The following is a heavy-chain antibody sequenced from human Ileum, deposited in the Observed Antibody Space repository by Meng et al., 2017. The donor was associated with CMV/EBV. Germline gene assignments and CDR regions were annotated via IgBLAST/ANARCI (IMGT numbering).Heavy chain of an antibody. D-gene: IGHD4-17*01. V-gene: IGHV3-23*01. J-gene: IGHJ5*02. Sequence: GESLKISCAASGFTFSSYAMSWVRQAPGKGLDWVSAISHSGVRTDYADSVKGRFTIFRDSSKNTLYLQMNSLRAEDTAVYYCAKDPHGDYVGAWWFDPWGQGTLVTVSS. CDR1: GFTFSSYA. CDR3: AKDPHGDYVGAWWFDP. CDR2: ISHSGVRT.